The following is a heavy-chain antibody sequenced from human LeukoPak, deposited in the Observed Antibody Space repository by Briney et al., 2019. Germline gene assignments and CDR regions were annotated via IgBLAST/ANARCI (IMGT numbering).Heavy chain of an antibody. D-gene: IGHD3-16*01. CDR1: GYTFTGYY. CDR2: INPISGTT. Sequence: ASVKVSCKGSGYTFTGYYMHWVRQAPGQGLEWMGWINPISGTTNYAQQLQARVTVTRDTSISTVYMELSRLESDDTAVYYCVRDLMTTPTWDFDYWGQGTLVTVAS. CDR3: VRDLMTTPTWDFDY. J-gene: IGHJ4*02. V-gene: IGHV1-2*02.